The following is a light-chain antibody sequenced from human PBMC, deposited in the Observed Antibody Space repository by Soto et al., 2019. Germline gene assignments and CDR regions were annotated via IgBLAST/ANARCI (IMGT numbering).Light chain of an antibody. Sequence: EIVLTQSPTTLSVSPGERATLSCRSSQSVNQKLGWYQQKPGQAPRLLIYVASYRATGIPARFSGSGSGTEFTLTISGLQSDDFAVYYCQQVNNGPPWTCGQGTKVDI. CDR3: QQVNNGPPWT. CDR2: VAS. V-gene: IGKV3-15*01. CDR1: QSVNQK. J-gene: IGKJ1*01.